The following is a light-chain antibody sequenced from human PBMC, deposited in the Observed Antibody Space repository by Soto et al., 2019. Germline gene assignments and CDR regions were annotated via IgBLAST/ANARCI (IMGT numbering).Light chain of an antibody. V-gene: IGKV3D-15*01. CDR1: QSVSSN. CDR2: GAS. Sequence: EIVMTQSPATLSVSPGERATLSCRASQSVSSNLAWYQQKPGQAPRLLIYGASTRATGIPARFSGSGSGTAFTLTISSLQSEAFAVYYCQQYNNWPPLTFGPGTKVDIK. CDR3: QQYNNWPPLT. J-gene: IGKJ3*01.